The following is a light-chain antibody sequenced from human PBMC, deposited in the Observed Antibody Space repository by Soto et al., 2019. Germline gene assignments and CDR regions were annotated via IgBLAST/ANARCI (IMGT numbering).Light chain of an antibody. CDR1: SSDVGGYNY. V-gene: IGLV2-14*01. Sequence: QSVLTQPASVSGSPGQSIAISCTGTSSDVGGYNYVSWHQQHPGKAPKVLISVVSNRPSGVSNRFSGSKSGNTASLTISGLQAEDGADYYCSSYRSGGTFVFGSGTKSPS. CDR3: SSYRSGGTFV. J-gene: IGLJ1*01. CDR2: VVS.